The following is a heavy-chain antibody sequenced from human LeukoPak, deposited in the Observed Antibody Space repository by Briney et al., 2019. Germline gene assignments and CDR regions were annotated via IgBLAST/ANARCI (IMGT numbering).Heavy chain of an antibody. CDR2: MNPHSGNT. Sequence: ASVKVSCKASGYTFTSYDINWMRQATGQGLEWMGWMNPHSGNTGYAQKFQGRVTITRNTSISTAYMELSSLRSEDTAVYYCARVTSAVAGGDYWGQGTLVTVSS. D-gene: IGHD6-19*01. CDR1: GYTFTSYD. CDR3: ARVTSAVAGGDY. J-gene: IGHJ4*02. V-gene: IGHV1-8*03.